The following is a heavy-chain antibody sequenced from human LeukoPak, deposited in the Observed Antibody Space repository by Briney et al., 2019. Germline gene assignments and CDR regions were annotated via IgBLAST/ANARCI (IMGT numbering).Heavy chain of an antibody. CDR2: INPNSGGT. Sequence: ASVKVSCKASGYTFTGYYMHWVRQAPGQGLEWMGWINPNSGGTNYAQKFQGRVTMTRDTSISTAYMELSSLRFEDTAVYYCAREGGLLWFGELMPFDYWGQGTLVTVSS. CDR3: AREGGLLWFGELMPFDY. D-gene: IGHD3-10*01. J-gene: IGHJ4*02. CDR1: GYTFTGYY. V-gene: IGHV1-2*02.